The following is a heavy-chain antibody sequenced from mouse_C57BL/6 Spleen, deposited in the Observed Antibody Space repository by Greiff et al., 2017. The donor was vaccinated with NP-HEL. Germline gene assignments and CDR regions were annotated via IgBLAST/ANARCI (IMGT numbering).Heavy chain of an antibody. CDR2: IYPGDGDT. CDR3: AREPYYAMYY. J-gene: IGHJ4*01. V-gene: IGHV1-82*01. CDR1: GYAFSSSW. Sequence: QVQLQQSGPELVKPGASVKISCKASGYAFSSSWMNWVKQRPGKGLEWIGRIYPGDGDTNYNGKFKGKATLTADKSSSTAYMQLSSLTSEDSAVYFCAREPYYAMYYWGQGTSVTVSS.